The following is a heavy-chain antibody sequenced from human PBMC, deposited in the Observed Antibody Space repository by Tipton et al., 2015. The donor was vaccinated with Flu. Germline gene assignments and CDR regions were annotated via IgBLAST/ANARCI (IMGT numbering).Heavy chain of an antibody. CDR2: FYSGGST. D-gene: IGHD3-3*01. CDR1: GASISNSRYY. J-gene: IGHJ4*02. CDR3: ARAFGVVPFFDN. V-gene: IGHV4-39*07. Sequence: TLSLTCTVSGASISNSRYYWGWVRQPPGKGLQWIGSFYSGGSTYYNPSLKSRVTISGDTSKNQFSLNLTSVTAADPAVFYCARAFGVVPFFDNWGQGTLATVSS.